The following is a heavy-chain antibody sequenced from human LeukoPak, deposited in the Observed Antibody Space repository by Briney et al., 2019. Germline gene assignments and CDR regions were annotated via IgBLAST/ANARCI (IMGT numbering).Heavy chain of an antibody. CDR3: ARVEYSGYDYRGAFDI. Sequence: PSETLSLTCTVSGGSISSYYWSWIRQSPGKGLEWIGYIYYTGSTNYNPSLKSRVTISVDTSKNQFSLELSSVTAADTAVYYCARVEYSGYDYRGAFDIWGQGTMVTVSS. CDR1: GGSISSYY. V-gene: IGHV4-59*01. CDR2: IYYTGST. J-gene: IGHJ3*02. D-gene: IGHD5-12*01.